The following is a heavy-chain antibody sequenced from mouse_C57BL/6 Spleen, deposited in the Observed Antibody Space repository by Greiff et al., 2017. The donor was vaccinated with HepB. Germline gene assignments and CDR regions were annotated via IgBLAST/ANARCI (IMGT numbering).Heavy chain of an antibody. CDR1: GFTFSSYA. J-gene: IGHJ2*01. D-gene: IGHD3-3*01. V-gene: IGHV5-4*01. CDR3: ARDGGEGYYCDY. CDR2: ISDGGSYT. Sequence: EVKLMESGGGLVKPGGSLKLSCAASGFTFSSYAMSWVRQTPEKRLEWVATISDGGSYTYYPDNVKGRFTISRDNAKNNLYLQMSHLKSEDTAMYYGARDGGEGYYCDYWGQGTTLTVSS.